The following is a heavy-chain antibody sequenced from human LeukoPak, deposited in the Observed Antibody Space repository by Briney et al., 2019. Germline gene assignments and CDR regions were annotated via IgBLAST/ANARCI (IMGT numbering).Heavy chain of an antibody. Sequence: PGGSLRLSCAASGFTFSSYSMNWVRQAPGKGLEWVSSISSSSSYIYYADSVKGRFTISRDNAKNSLYLQMNSLRAEDTAVYYCARGGVRGYSGYDWGYWGQGTLVTVSS. CDR3: ARGGVRGYSGYDWGY. CDR2: ISSSSSYI. J-gene: IGHJ4*02. D-gene: IGHD5-12*01. CDR1: GFTFSSYS. V-gene: IGHV3-21*01.